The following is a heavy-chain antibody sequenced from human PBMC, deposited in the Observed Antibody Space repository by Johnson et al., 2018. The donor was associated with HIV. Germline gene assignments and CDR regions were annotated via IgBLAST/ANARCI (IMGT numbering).Heavy chain of an antibody. J-gene: IGHJ3*02. CDR1: GFTFSSYG. CDR2: INWNGGST. Sequence: MQLVESGGGVVQPGRSLRLSCAASGFTFSSYGMHWVRQAPGKGLEWVSGINWNGGSTTYADSVKGRFTISRDNAKNSLDLQMNSLRGEDTALYYCARATAYGGRVDGFDIWGQGTMVTVSS. V-gene: IGHV3-20*04. CDR3: ARATAYGGRVDGFDI. D-gene: IGHD4-23*01.